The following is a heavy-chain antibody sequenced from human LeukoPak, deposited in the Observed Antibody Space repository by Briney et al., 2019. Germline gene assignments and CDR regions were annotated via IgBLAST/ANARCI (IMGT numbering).Heavy chain of an antibody. Sequence: GESLKISCAASGFTFSTYSMNWVRQAPGKGLEWVSSISGSSSYTFYADSVRGRFTISRDNAKNSLYLQMNSLRAEDTAVYYCARGTTGGYSPSHWGQGTLVTVSS. CDR2: ISGSSSYT. CDR3: ARGTTGGYSPSH. D-gene: IGHD5-12*01. V-gene: IGHV3-21*01. J-gene: IGHJ4*02. CDR1: GFTFSTYS.